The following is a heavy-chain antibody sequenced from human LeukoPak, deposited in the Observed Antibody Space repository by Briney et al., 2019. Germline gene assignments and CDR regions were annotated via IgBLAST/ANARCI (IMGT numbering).Heavy chain of an antibody. J-gene: IGHJ6*02. Sequence: TGGSLRLSRAASGFTVSSNYMSWVRQAPGKGLEWVSVIYSGGSTYYADSVKGRFTISRDNSKNTLYLQMNSLRAEDTAVYYCATGKLGSYYYYGMDVWGQGTTVTVSS. V-gene: IGHV3-53*01. CDR1: GFTVSSNY. CDR2: IYSGGST. CDR3: ATGKLGSYYYYGMDV. D-gene: IGHD7-27*01.